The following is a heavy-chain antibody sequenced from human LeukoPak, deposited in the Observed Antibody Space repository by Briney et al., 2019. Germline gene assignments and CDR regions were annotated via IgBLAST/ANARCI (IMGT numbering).Heavy chain of an antibody. Sequence: ASVKVSCKASGYTFTSYYMHWVRQPPGQGLEWMGIINPSGGSTSYAQKFQGRVTMTRDTSTSTVYMELSSLRSEDTAVYYCARLAPLLWFGELTNRPGYFDYWGQGTLVTVSS. CDR2: INPSGGST. CDR1: GYTFTSYY. J-gene: IGHJ4*02. CDR3: ARLAPLLWFGELTNRPGYFDY. V-gene: IGHV1-46*01. D-gene: IGHD3-10*01.